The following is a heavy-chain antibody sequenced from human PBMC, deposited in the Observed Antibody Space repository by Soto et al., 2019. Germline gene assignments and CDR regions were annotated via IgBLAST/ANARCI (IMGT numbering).Heavy chain of an antibody. J-gene: IGHJ6*01. CDR2: IYYSGST. Sequence: ASETLSLTCTISGGSISSYYWSWIRQPPGQGLEWIGYIYYSGSTNYNPSLKSRVTISVDTSKNQFSLNLRSVTVGDTARYFCARAHESGAYHGMPIWGQGSPVTVSS. CDR1: GGSISSYY. V-gene: IGHV4-59*01. CDR3: ARAHESGAYHGMPI.